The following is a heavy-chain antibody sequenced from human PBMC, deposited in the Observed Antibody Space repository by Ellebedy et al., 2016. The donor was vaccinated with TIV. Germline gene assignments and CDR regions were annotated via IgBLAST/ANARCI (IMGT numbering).Heavy chain of an antibody. V-gene: IGHV1-3*01. D-gene: IGHD1-26*01. CDR3: ARTLPTEACFDY. Sequence: AASVKVSCKASGYTFTGYYMHWVRQAPGQSLEWMGWINAGNGSTKFSQKFQGRVTITWDTSASTAYMELSSLTSEDTAVYYCARTLPTEACFDYWGQGTLVTVSS. CDR1: GYTFTGYY. CDR2: INAGNGST. J-gene: IGHJ4*02.